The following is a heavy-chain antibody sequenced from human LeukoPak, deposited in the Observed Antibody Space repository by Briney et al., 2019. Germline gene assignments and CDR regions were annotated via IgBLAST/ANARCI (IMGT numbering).Heavy chain of an antibody. V-gene: IGHV3-21*01. CDR2: ISSSSSYI. Sequence: PGGSPRLSCAASGFTFSSYSMNWVRQAPGKGLEWVSSISSSSSYIYYADSVKGRFTISRDNAKNSLYLQMNSLRAEDTAVYYCARARGGVLMVYATLPIDYWGQGTLVTVSS. J-gene: IGHJ4*02. CDR3: ARARGGVLMVYATLPIDY. D-gene: IGHD2-8*01. CDR1: GFTFSSYS.